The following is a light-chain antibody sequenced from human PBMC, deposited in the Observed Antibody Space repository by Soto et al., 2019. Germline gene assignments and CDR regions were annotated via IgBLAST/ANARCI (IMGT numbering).Light chain of an antibody. Sequence: EVVMTQSPATLSVSPGDGVTLSCRASQGIGDTLAWYQHKPGQTPRLLIYDTSTRATGVPARFSGSGSGTEYTLTISSLQSEDFAVYYCQQYDTWPSITFGQGTRLDIK. V-gene: IGKV3-15*01. CDR3: QQYDTWPSIT. J-gene: IGKJ5*01. CDR1: QGIGDT. CDR2: DTS.